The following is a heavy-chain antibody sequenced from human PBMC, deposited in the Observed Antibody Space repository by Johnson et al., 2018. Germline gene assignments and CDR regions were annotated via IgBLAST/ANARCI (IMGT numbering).Heavy chain of an antibody. J-gene: IGHJ4*02. CDR1: GFTFSSYA. V-gene: IGHV3-30-3*01. CDR2: ISSDGNNK. CDR3: ARGEDSRTLYDLSYYFYY. Sequence: QVQLVQSGGGVVQPGRSLRLSCAASGFTFSSYAMHWVRQAPGKGLEWVAVISSDGNNKYYADYVKGRFTISRDNSKNTLYLQMKSLRAEDTAVYFCARGEDSRTLYDLSYYFYYLGQGTLVTVSS. D-gene: IGHD6-13*01.